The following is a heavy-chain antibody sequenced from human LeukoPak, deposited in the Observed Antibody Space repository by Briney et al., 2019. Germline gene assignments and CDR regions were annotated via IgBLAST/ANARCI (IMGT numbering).Heavy chain of an antibody. Sequence: GGSLRLSCAASGFTFSSYGMHWVRQAPGKGLEWVAFIRYDGSNKYYADSVKGRFTISRDNSKNTLYLQMNSLRAEDTAVYYCARGTYDFWSGYYFSVYWGQGTLVTVSS. V-gene: IGHV3-30*02. CDR1: GFTFSSYG. CDR2: IRYDGSNK. D-gene: IGHD3-3*01. CDR3: ARGTYDFWSGYYFSVY. J-gene: IGHJ4*02.